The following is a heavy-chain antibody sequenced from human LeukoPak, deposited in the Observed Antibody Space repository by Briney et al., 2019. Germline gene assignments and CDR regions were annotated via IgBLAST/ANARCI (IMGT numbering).Heavy chain of an antibody. Sequence: SETLSLTCIVSRGSISITSFYWGWLRQPPGKALEWIGNIYYSGSTDYNPSLKSRVTIAVDTSKNQFSLKLSSVTAADTAVYYCARQTYSTYKWFDPWGQGTLVTVSS. J-gene: IGHJ5*02. CDR1: RGSISITSFY. CDR2: IYYSGST. CDR3: ARQTYSTYKWFDP. V-gene: IGHV4-39*01. D-gene: IGHD6-13*01.